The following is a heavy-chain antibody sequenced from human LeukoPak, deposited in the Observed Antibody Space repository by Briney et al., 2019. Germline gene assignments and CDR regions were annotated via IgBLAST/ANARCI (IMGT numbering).Heavy chain of an antibody. D-gene: IGHD2-21*02. V-gene: IGHV3-23*01. J-gene: IGHJ4*02. CDR1: GFTFSSYG. CDR2: ISGSGGST. CDR3: AKDRTVVTLTTLFDY. Sequence: GGSLRLSCAASGFTFSSYGMHWVRQAPGKGLEWVSAISGSGGSTYYADSVKGRFTISRDNSKNTLYLQMNSLRAEDTAVYYCAKDRTVVTLTTLFDYWGQGTLVTVST.